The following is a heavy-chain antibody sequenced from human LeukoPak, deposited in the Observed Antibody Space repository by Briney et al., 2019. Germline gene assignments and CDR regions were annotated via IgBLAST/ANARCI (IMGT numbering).Heavy chain of an antibody. CDR3: ARALEALGYCSSTSCYLLPGY. V-gene: IGHV3-30*01. Sequence: SLRLSCAASGFTFSSYAMHWVRQAPGKGLEWVAVISYDGSTKYYADSVKGRLTISRDNSKNTQYLQMNSLRAEDMAVYYCARALEALGYCSSTSCYLLPGYWGQGTLVTVSS. CDR2: ISYDGSTK. J-gene: IGHJ4*02. D-gene: IGHD2-2*01. CDR1: GFTFSSYA.